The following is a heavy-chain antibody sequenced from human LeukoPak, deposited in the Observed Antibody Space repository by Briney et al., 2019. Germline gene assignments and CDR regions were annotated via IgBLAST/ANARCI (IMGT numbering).Heavy chain of an antibody. CDR1: GYPFTSYW. CDR3: ARSSGSLSPAEYFQY. D-gene: IGHD3-10*01. CDR2: IYAGDSDT. Sequence: GESLQISCQGSGYPFTSYWIGWVRQMPGKGLDWMGIIYAGDSDTRYSPSFQGQVTISADKSINTAYLQWTSLKASDTAMYYCARSSGSLSPAEYFQYWGQGTRVTVSS. J-gene: IGHJ1*01. V-gene: IGHV5-51*01.